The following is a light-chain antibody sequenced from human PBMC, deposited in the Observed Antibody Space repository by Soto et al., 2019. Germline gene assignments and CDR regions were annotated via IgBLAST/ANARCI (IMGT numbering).Light chain of an antibody. CDR3: QQYGTPPYT. CDR1: QSVSSSY. Sequence: EIVLTQSPATLSLSPGERATLSCGASQSVSSSYLAWYQQKPGLAPRLLIYDASSRATGIPDRFSGSGSGKEFPLTISRLEREDFVVYYCQQYGTPPYTFGQGTKLEIK. J-gene: IGKJ2*01. CDR2: DAS. V-gene: IGKV3D-20*01.